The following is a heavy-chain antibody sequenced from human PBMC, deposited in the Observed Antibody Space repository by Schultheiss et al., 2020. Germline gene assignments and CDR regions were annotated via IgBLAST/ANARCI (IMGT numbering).Heavy chain of an antibody. Sequence: GGSLRLSCAASGFTFSSYSMNWVRQAPGKGLEWVSSISSSSSYIYYADSVKGRLTISRDNAKNSLYLQLNSLRAEDTAVYYCAKAQDRVRGLNSGMDVWGQGTTVTVSS. D-gene: IGHD3-10*01. CDR1: GFTFSSYS. V-gene: IGHV3-21*01. CDR2: ISSSSSYI. J-gene: IGHJ6*02. CDR3: AKAQDRVRGLNSGMDV.